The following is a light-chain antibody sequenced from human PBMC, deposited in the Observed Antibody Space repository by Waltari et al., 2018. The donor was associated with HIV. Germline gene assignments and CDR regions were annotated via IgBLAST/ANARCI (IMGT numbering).Light chain of an antibody. CDR2: GTS. CDR1: QSVNSN. CDR3: HHYNNWRET. Sequence: DILMTQSPAPLSVSPGESATLSCRASQSVNSNLAWYQQKPGQTPRLLICGTSTRATDIPARFSGSGSETEFTLTISSLQSEDFAVYYCHHYNNWRETFGQGTKVEIK. V-gene: IGKV3-15*01. J-gene: IGKJ1*01.